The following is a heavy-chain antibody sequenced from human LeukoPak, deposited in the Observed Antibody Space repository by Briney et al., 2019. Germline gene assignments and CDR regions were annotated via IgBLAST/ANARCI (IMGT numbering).Heavy chain of an antibody. D-gene: IGHD3-10*01. Sequence: SETLSLTCTVSGGSISSYYWSWIRQPPGKGLEWIGYIYYSGSTNYNPSLKSRVTISVDTSKNQFSLELRSVVAPDTAVYYCARHSGSGSLSRPFDPWGQGTLVTVSS. CDR3: ARHSGSGSLSRPFDP. J-gene: IGHJ5*02. CDR1: GGSISSYY. CDR2: IYYSGST. V-gene: IGHV4-59*08.